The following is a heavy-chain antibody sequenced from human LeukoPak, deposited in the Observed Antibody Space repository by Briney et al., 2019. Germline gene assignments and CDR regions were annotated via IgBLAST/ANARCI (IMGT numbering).Heavy chain of an antibody. D-gene: IGHD6-13*01. CDR2: IYTGNSYT. CDR1: GDGFTNYW. J-gene: IGHJ4*02. V-gene: IGHV5-51*01. Sequence: GESLKISCKGYGDGFTNYWIGWVRQMPGKGLECMGIIYTGNSYTRYSPSFQGQVAISVDKSISTAYLQWSRLKHSDSAIYYCARFCSSWTRPQLDYWGQGTLVTVSS. CDR3: ARFCSSWTRPQLDY.